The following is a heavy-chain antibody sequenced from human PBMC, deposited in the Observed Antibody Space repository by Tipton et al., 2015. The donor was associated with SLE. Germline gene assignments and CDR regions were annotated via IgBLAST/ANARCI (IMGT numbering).Heavy chain of an antibody. CDR3: ARGGLR. CDR1: GGSFSGYY. CDR2: IYHSGST. Sequence: TLSLTCAVYGGSFSGYYWSWIRQPPGKGLEWIGEIYHSGSTNYNPSLKSRVTISVDKSKNQFSLKLSSVTAADTAVYYCARGGLRWGQGTMVTVSS. J-gene: IGHJ3*01. V-gene: IGHV4-34*01.